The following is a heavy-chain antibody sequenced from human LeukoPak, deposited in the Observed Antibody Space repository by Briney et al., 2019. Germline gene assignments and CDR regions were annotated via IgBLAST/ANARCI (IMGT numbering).Heavy chain of an antibody. J-gene: IGHJ4*02. D-gene: IGHD3-3*01. Sequence: PGGSLRLSCAASGFTFSSYGMHGVRQAPGKGLEWVAVIWYDGSNKYYADSVKGRFTISRDNSKNTLYLQMNSLRAEDTAVYYCARYWAPYYDFWSGYYTHFDYWGQGTLVTVSS. V-gene: IGHV3-33*01. CDR2: IWYDGSNK. CDR1: GFTFSSYG. CDR3: ARYWAPYYDFWSGYYTHFDY.